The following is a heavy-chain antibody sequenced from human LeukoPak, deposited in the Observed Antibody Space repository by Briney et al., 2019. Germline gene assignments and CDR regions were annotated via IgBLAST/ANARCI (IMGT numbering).Heavy chain of an antibody. Sequence: GASVKVSCKASGYTFTSYGISWVRQAPGQGLEWMGWISAYNGNTNYAQKLQGRVTMTTDTSTSTAYMELRSLRSDDTAVYYCASNLYGSGSYYNASPPYYYYYGMDVWGQGTTVTVSS. CDR1: GYTFTSYG. D-gene: IGHD3-10*01. V-gene: IGHV1-18*01. CDR3: ASNLYGSGSYYNASPPYYYYYGMDV. CDR2: ISAYNGNT. J-gene: IGHJ6*02.